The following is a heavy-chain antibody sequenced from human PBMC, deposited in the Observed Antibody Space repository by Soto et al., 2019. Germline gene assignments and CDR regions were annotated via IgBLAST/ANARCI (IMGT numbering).Heavy chain of an antibody. CDR1: GGTFSSYA. CDR3: ASGRDYYGSGSYPPYYYYYGMDV. V-gene: IGHV1-69*12. J-gene: IGHJ6*02. CDR2: IIPIFGTA. D-gene: IGHD3-10*01. Sequence: QVQLVQSGAEVKKPGSSVKVSCKASGGTFSSYAISWVRQAPGQGLEWMGGIIPIFGTANYAQKFQGRVTSPADDSTSTAYMELSSLRSEDTAVYYCASGRDYYGSGSYPPYYYYYGMDVWGQGTTVTVSS.